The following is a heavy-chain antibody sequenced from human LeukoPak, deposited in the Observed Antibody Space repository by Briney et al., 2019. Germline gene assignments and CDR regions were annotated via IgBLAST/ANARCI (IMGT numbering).Heavy chain of an antibody. J-gene: IGHJ4*02. V-gene: IGHV3-7*01. Sequence: PGRSLRPAWSPSAFSLSANWISWVRQAPGNWLEWVATIKQTGSENYYLDSVKGRFTISRNNANNSLYLQITTLRAEDTAVYYCLRDRGYSTYDCWGQGTLVTVSS. CDR3: LRDRGYSTYDC. CDR2: IKQTGSEN. CDR1: AFSLSANW. D-gene: IGHD5-12*01.